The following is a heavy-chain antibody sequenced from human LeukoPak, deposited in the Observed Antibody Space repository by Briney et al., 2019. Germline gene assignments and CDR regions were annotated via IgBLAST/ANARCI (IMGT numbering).Heavy chain of an antibody. Sequence: GGSLRLSCAASGFTFDDYAMHWVRQAPGKGLEDVSLISWDCGSTYYADSVKGRFTISRDNSKNSLYLQMNSLRAEDTALYYCAKGIVSGYDSPYFDYWGQGTLVTVSS. V-gene: IGHV3-43D*03. CDR3: AKGIVSGYDSPYFDY. J-gene: IGHJ4*02. CDR1: GFTFDDYA. D-gene: IGHD5-12*01. CDR2: ISWDCGST.